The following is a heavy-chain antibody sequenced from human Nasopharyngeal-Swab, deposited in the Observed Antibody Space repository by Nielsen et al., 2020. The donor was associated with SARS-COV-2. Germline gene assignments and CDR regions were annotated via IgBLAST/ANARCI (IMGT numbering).Heavy chain of an antibody. V-gene: IGHV1-18*04. CDR1: GYTFTGYY. CDR2: ISAYNGNT. CDR3: ASSEDRSGCSY. J-gene: IGHJ4*02. D-gene: IGHD2-15*01. Sequence: ASVKVSCKASGYTFTGYYMHWVRQAPGQGLEWMGWISAYNGNTNYAQKLQGRVTMTTDTSTSTAYMELRSLRSDDTAVYYCASSEDRSGCSYWGQGTLVTVSS.